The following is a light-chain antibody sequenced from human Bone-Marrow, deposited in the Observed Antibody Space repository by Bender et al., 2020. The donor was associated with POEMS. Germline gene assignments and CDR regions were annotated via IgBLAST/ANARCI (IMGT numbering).Light chain of an antibody. Sequence: QSVLTQPPSASATPGRRVTMSCSGIKSNIGTNTVNWYVQLPGTAPKLLIFKNDQRPSGVPARFPGSKSGTSASLAISDIQSEDEGDYYCSSWDDSLSGWVFGGGTKLTVL. CDR2: KND. V-gene: IGLV1-44*01. CDR1: KSNIGTNT. CDR3: SSWDDSLSGWV. J-gene: IGLJ3*02.